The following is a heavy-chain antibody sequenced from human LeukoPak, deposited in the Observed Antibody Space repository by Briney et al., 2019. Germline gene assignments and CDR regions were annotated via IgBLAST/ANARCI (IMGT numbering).Heavy chain of an antibody. J-gene: IGHJ4*02. V-gene: IGHV3-30*18. CDR2: ISYDGSQK. CDR3: AKDNGSPSLVVVLVATAPDY. Sequence: GRSLRLSCAASGFDFSAFGMNWVRQAPGKGLEWVAVISYDGSQKYYADSVKGRFTISRDNSKNTVYLQMNSLSAEDTAVYYCAKDNGSPSLVVVLVATAPDYWGQGTLVTVSS. CDR1: GFDFSAFG. D-gene: IGHD2-15*01.